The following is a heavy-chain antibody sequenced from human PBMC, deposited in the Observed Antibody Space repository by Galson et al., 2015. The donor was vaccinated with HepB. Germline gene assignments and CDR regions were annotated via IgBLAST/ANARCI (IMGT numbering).Heavy chain of an antibody. J-gene: IGHJ4*02. CDR2: FRSKADGGTT. Sequence: SLRLSCAASGFTFTDAWMSWVRQAPGKGLEWVGRFRSKADGGTTDYAAPVKGRFTISRDDSKSMVYLQMNNLKIEDTAVYYCTTGPEKSWSGDFDYWGQGTLVTVSS. D-gene: IGHD3-3*01. CDR1: GFTFTDAW. V-gene: IGHV3-15*01. CDR3: TTGPEKSWSGDFDY.